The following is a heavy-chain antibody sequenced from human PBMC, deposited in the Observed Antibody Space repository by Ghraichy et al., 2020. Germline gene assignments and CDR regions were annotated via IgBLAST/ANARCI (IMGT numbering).Heavy chain of an antibody. D-gene: IGHD2-2*01. CDR1: GGSISSYY. J-gene: IGHJ4*01. CDR3: ARGASCYFDF. Sequence: SETLSLTCTVSGGSISSYYWSWIRQPPGKGLEWIGYIYYSGSTNYNPSLKSRVTISVDTSKNQFSLKLSSVTAADTAVYYCARGASCYFDFWGQGTMVTVSS. V-gene: IGHV4-59*01. CDR2: IYYSGST.